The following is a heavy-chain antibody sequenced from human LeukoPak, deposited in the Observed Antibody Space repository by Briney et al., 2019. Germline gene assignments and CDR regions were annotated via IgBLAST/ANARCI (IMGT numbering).Heavy chain of an antibody. CDR3: ASPGITMIVVVISRGYFQH. CDR2: ISGSGGST. J-gene: IGHJ1*01. V-gene: IGHV3-23*01. D-gene: IGHD3-22*01. Sequence: PGGSLRLPCAASGFTFSSYAMSWVRQAPGKGLEWVSAISGSGGSTYYADSVKGRFTISRDNSKNTLYLQMNSLRAEDTAVYYCASPGITMIVVVISRGYFQHWGQGTLVTVSS. CDR1: GFTFSSYA.